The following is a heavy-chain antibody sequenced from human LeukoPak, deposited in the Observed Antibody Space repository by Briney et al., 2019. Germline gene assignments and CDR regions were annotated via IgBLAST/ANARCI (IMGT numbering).Heavy chain of an antibody. D-gene: IGHD3-10*01. CDR3: ASPPGGPYYYYYAMDV. CDR2: IIPIFGTA. Sequence: SVEVSCKASGGTFSSYAISWVRQAPGQGLEWMGGIIPIFGTANYAQKFQGRVTITADESTSTAYMELSSLKSEDTAVYYCASPPGGPYYYYYAMDVWGQGTTVTVSS. J-gene: IGHJ6*02. CDR1: GGTFSSYA. V-gene: IGHV1-69*13.